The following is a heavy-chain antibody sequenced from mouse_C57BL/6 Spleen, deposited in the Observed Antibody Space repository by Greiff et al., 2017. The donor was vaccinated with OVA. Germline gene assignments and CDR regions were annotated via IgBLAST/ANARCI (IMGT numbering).Heavy chain of an antibody. J-gene: IGHJ4*01. D-gene: IGHD2-5*01. CDR2: IDPETGGT. CDR1: GYTFTDYE. V-gene: IGHV1-15*01. CDR3: TGWYSNYIYAMDY. Sequence: VQLQQPGAELVRPGASVTLSCKASGYTFTDYEMHWVKQTPVHGLEWIGAIDPETGGTAYNQKFKGKAILTADKSSSTAYMELRSLTSEDSAVYYCTGWYSNYIYAMDYWGQGTSVTVSS.